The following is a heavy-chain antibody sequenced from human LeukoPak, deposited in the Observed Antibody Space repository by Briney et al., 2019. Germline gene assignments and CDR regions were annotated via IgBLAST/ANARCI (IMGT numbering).Heavy chain of an antibody. J-gene: IGHJ4*02. Sequence: SETLSLTCAVYGGSFSGYYWIWIRQPPGKGLEWIGEINHSGSTNYNPSLKSRVAISVDTSKNQFSLNLSSVTAADTAVYFCARARGYSYAFDYWGQGTLVTVSS. CDR3: ARARGYSYAFDY. CDR2: INHSGST. V-gene: IGHV4-34*01. CDR1: GGSFSGYY. D-gene: IGHD5-18*01.